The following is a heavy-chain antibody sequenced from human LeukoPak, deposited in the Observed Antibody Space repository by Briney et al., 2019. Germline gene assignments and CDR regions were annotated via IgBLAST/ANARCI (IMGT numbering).Heavy chain of an antibody. D-gene: IGHD6-19*01. CDR1: GFTFSSYG. CDR2: IWYDGSNK. V-gene: IGHV3-33*03. CDR3: AKDRMGSSGWYPPQGYYFDY. Sequence: PGGSLRLSCAASGFTFSSYGMHWVRQAPGKGLEWVAVIWYDGSNKYYADSVKGRFAISRDNAKNSLYLQMNSLRAEDTALYFCAKDRMGSSGWYPPQGYYFDYWGQGTLVTVSS. J-gene: IGHJ4*02.